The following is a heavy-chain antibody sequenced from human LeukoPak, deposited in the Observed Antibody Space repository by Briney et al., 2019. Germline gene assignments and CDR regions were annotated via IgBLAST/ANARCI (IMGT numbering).Heavy chain of an antibody. CDR2: IYYSGST. Sequence: SQTLSLTCTVSGGSISNSDSYWSWIRQSPGKGLEWIGYIYYSGSTYYNPSLKSRITISVDTSKNQFSLKLRSVTAADTAVYYCARDLRSTGNYFDYWGQGTLVTVSS. CDR3: ARDLRSTGNYFDY. CDR1: GGSISNSDSY. V-gene: IGHV4-30-4*01. J-gene: IGHJ4*02. D-gene: IGHD3-10*01.